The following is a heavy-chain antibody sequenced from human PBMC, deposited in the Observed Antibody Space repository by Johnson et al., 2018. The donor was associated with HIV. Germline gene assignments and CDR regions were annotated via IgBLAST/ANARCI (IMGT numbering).Heavy chain of an antibody. J-gene: IGHJ3*02. CDR1: AFPFDDHA. CDR2: I. Sequence: LRLSCAASAFPFDDHALHWVRQTPGKGLQWFSIILKGRFTISRDNAKNSLYLQMNSLRAEDTAVYYCARVREWEGGEVGDAFDIWGQGTMVTVSS. V-gene: IGHV3-20*04. D-gene: IGHD1-26*01. CDR3: ARVREWEGGEVGDAFDI.